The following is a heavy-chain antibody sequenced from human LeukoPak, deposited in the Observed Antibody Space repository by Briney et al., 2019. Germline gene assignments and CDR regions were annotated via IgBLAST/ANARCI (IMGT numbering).Heavy chain of an antibody. CDR2: IYTSGST. CDR1: GGSISSGSYY. CDR3: ARGGLQRGGGDFDY. D-gene: IGHD3-16*01. J-gene: IGHJ4*02. V-gene: IGHV4-61*02. Sequence: SETLSLTCTVSGGSISSGSYYWSWLRQPAGKGLEWIGRIYTSGSTNYNPSLKSRVTISVDTSKTQFSLKLSSMTAADTAVYYCARGGLQRGGGDFDYWGQGTLVTVSS.